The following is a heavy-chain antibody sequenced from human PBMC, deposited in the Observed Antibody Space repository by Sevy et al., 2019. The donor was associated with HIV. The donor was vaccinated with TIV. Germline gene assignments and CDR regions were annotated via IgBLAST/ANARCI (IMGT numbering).Heavy chain of an antibody. CDR1: GFTFSSYA. CDR2: ISGSGTTT. D-gene: IGHD3-3*01. Sequence: GGSLRLSCAASGFTFSSYAMSWVRQAPGKGLQWVSVISGSGTTTYYADSVKGRLTISRDNSKNTMYLQMNSLRAEDTAVYYCARRPDFGVVIPTGVMDVWGQWTTVTVSS. J-gene: IGHJ6*02. CDR3: ARRPDFGVVIPTGVMDV. V-gene: IGHV3-23*01.